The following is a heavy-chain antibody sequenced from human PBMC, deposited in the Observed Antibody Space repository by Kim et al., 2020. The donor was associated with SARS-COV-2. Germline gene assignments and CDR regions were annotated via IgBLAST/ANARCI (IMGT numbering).Heavy chain of an antibody. J-gene: IGHJ4*02. D-gene: IGHD4-17*01. V-gene: IGHV4-34*01. CDR3: ARAPASYGDYDY. Sequence: SETLSLTCAVYGGSFSGYYWSWIRQPPGKGLEWIGEINHSGSTNYNPSLKSRVTISVDTSKNQFSLKLSSVTAADTAVYYCARAPASYGDYDYWGQGTLVTVSS. CDR2: INHSGST. CDR1: GGSFSGYY.